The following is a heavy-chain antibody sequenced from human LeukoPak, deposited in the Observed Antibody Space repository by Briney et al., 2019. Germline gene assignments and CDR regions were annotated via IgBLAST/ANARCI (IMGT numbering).Heavy chain of an antibody. V-gene: IGHV1-2*02. CDR3: ARDPTVTTRSDY. Sequence: ASVKVSCKASGYTFTGYYMHWVRQAPGHGLEWMGWINPNSGGTNYAQKFQGRVTMTRDTSISTAYMELSRLRSDDTAVYYCARDPTVTTRSDYWGQGTLVTVSS. CDR1: GYTFTGYY. J-gene: IGHJ4*02. D-gene: IGHD4-17*01. CDR2: INPNSGGT.